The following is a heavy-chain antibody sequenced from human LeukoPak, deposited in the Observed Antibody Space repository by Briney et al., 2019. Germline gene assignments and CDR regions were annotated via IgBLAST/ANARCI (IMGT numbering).Heavy chain of an antibody. CDR1: GGSISSYY. D-gene: IGHD3-10*01. Sequence: SETLSLTCTVSGGSISSYYWSWIRQPAGKGLEWIGRIYGTGTITYNPSLQSRVTMSVDTSKNEFSLKMSSVTAADTAVYYCTRDSGTTGEVKFDPWGQGTLVTVSS. J-gene: IGHJ5*02. V-gene: IGHV4-4*07. CDR2: IYGTGTI. CDR3: TRDSGTTGEVKFDP.